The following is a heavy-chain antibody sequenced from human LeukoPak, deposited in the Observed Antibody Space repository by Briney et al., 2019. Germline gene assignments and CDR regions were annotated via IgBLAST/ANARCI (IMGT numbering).Heavy chain of an antibody. CDR2: IYAGDSDT. V-gene: IGHV5-51*01. CDR3: ARSWSGSFFAH. J-gene: IGHJ4*02. CDR1: GYRFTNYW. Sequence: GESLKISCKLSGYRFTNYWIAWVRQMPGKGLEWMGIIYAGDSDTRYSPSFQGQVTISADKSISTAYLQWSSLKASDSGMYYCARSWSGSFFAHWGQGPRVTVPS. D-gene: IGHD3-3*01.